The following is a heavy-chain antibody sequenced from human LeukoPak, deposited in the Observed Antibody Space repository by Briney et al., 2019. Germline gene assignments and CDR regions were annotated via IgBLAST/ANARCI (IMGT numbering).Heavy chain of an antibody. CDR1: GGSITSSNW. CDR2: IYHTGNT. J-gene: IGHJ4*02. V-gene: IGHV4-4*02. Sequence: SETLSLACAVSGGSITSSNWWSWVRQSPGKGLEWIGEIYHTGNTNYNPSLTSRLTISVDKSKNQFSLMLNSVTAADTAVYYCATAGQWLASRPHDSWGQGTLVTVSS. CDR3: ATAGQWLASRPHDS. D-gene: IGHD6-19*01.